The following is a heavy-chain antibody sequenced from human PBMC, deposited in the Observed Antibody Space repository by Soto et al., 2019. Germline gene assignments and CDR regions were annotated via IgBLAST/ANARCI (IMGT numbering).Heavy chain of an antibody. V-gene: IGHV3-53*01. D-gene: IGHD6-19*01. J-gene: IGHJ4*02. Sequence: GSLRLSCAASGFTVSSNYMSWVRQAPGKGLEWVSVIYSGGSTYYADSVKGRFTISRDNSKNTLYLQMNSLRAEDTAVYYCACIAVAGTRYFDYWGQGTLVTVSS. CDR3: ACIAVAGTRYFDY. CDR2: IYSGGST. CDR1: GFTVSSNY.